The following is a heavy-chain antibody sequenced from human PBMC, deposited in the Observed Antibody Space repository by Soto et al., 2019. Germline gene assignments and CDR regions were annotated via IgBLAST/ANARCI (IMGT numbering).Heavy chain of an antibody. CDR3: VTGIEVY. CDR1: GFTFENFG. CDR2: IWHDGSKT. D-gene: IGHD1-20*01. Sequence: QVQMVQSGGGVVQPGRSLRLSCTASGFTFENFGMHWVRQAPGKGLEWVAVIWHDGSKTQYGDSVKGRFIISRDNSKNTVYLQLTSLRAEDTAIYYCVTGIEVYWGQGTLVTVSS. V-gene: IGHV3-33*03. J-gene: IGHJ4*02.